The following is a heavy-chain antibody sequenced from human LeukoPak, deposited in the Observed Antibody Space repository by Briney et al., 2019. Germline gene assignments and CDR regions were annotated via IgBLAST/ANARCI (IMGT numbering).Heavy chain of an antibody. J-gene: IGHJ3*02. V-gene: IGHV1-69*13. CDR2: IIPIFGTA. D-gene: IGHD3-22*01. CDR1: GGTFSSYA. CDR3: ARDGGIVDAFDI. Sequence: ASVKVSCKASGGTFSSYAISWARQAPGQGLEWMGGIIPIFGTANYAQKFQGRVTITADESTSTAYMELSSLRSEDTAVYYCARDGGIVDAFDIWGQGTMVTVSS.